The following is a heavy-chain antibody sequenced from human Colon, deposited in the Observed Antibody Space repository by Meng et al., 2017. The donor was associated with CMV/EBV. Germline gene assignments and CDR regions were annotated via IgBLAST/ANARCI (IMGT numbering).Heavy chain of an antibody. CDR1: GYTFTGYY. CDR2: INPNSGGT. Sequence: LVQSGAEVKKLGASVKVSCKASGYTFTGYYMHWVRQAPGQGLEWMGWINPNSGGTNYAQKFQDRVTMTRDTSISTAYMELSRLRSDDTAVHYCATVSSGYYLYFQHWGQGTLVTVSS. J-gene: IGHJ1*01. V-gene: IGHV1-2*02. CDR3: ATVSSGYYLYFQH. D-gene: IGHD3-22*01.